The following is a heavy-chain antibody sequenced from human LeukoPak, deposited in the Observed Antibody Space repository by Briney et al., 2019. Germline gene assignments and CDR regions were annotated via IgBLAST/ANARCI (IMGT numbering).Heavy chain of an antibody. CDR3: ARSDYYDYRQIDY. Sequence: SETLSLTCTVSGDSISTSSDYWGWVRQTPGKGMEWLGSIYYSGITHYNPSLKSRLTIYVDTSRNQFSLHLFSVTAADTAVFYCARSDYYDYRQIDYWGQGTLVTVSS. CDR1: GDSISTSSDY. CDR2: IYYSGIT. V-gene: IGHV4-39*01. D-gene: IGHD3-16*01. J-gene: IGHJ4*02.